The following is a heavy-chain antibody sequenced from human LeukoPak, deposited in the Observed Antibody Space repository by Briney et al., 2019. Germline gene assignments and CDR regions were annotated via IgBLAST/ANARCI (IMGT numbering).Heavy chain of an antibody. V-gene: IGHV1-2*02. J-gene: IGHJ5*02. CDR3: ARPILGYCSGGSCPRFRWFDP. Sequence: ASVKVSCKASGYTFTGYYMHWVRQAPGQGLAWMGWINPNSGGTNYAQKFQGRVTMTRDTSISTAYMELSRLRSDDTAVYYCARPILGYCSGGSCPRFRWFDPWGQGTLVTVSS. CDR1: GYTFTGYY. D-gene: IGHD2-15*01. CDR2: INPNSGGT.